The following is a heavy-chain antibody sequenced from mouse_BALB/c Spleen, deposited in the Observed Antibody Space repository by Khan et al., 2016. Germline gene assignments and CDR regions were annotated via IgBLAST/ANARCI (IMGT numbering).Heavy chain of an antibody. V-gene: IGHV14-3*02. Sequence: EVQLQESGAELVKPGASVKLSCTTSGFNIKDTYMHWVKQRPEQGLEWIGRIDPANGNTKYDPKFQGKATITADKYSNTAYLQLSSLTSEDTAVEYCARWGLPVYWYFDVWGAGTTVTVSS. CDR3: ARWGLPVYWYFDV. CDR2: IDPANGNT. CDR1: GFNIKDTY. D-gene: IGHD2-2*01. J-gene: IGHJ1*01.